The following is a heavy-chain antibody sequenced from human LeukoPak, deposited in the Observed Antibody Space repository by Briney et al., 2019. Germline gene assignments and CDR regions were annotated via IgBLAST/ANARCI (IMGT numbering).Heavy chain of an antibody. CDR1: GFTFSTYW. V-gene: IGHV3-7*01. Sequence: GGSLRLSGAASGFTFSTYWMSWVRQAPGKGLEWVATIRQDGSEKHYVDSVKGRFTISRDNAKNSLFLQMNSLTVEDTAVYYCVRGCGRASCPYFFDSWGQGTLVTVS. J-gene: IGHJ4*02. CDR3: VRGCGRASCPYFFDS. CDR2: IRQDGSEK. D-gene: IGHD2-2*01.